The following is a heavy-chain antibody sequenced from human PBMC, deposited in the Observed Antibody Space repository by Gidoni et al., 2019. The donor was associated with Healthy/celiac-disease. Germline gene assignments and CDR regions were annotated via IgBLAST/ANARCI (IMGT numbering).Heavy chain of an antibody. Sequence: EVQLVESGGGLVQPGGSLRLSCAASGFTFSSYSMNWVRQAPGKGLEWVSYISSSSSTIYYADSVKGRFTISRDNAKNSLYLKMNSLRAEDTAVYYCARFSWNYEEDYWGQGTLVTVSS. CDR1: GFTFSSYS. V-gene: IGHV3-48*01. D-gene: IGHD1-7*01. CDR2: ISSSSSTI. CDR3: ARFSWNYEEDY. J-gene: IGHJ4*02.